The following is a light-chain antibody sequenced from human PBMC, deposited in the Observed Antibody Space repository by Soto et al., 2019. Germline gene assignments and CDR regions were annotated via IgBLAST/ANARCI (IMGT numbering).Light chain of an antibody. CDR2: LVS. CDR1: QSLLHSNGNTY. J-gene: IGKJ2*02. Sequence: DIVMTQSPLSLPVTPGEPASISCRSSQSLLHSNGNTYLDWYLQKPGQSPQLLIYLVSNRASGVPDRFSGSGSGTEFTLKISRVEAEDVGVYYCMQARQSPRTFGQGTKLEIK. CDR3: MQARQSPRT. V-gene: IGKV2-28*01.